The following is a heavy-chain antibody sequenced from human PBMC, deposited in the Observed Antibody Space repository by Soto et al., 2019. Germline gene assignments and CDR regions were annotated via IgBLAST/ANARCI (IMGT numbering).Heavy chain of an antibody. CDR2: IYNGGRT. CDR3: ARAPVGMDSINFFDH. V-gene: IGHV4-30-4*01. Sequence: ASETLSLTCTVSGDSISSDGYHWSWIRQSPGKGLEWIGYIYNGGRTFYRPSLESRINMSLDATKNSYSLRLTSVTAADTAVYYCARAPVGMDSINFFDHWGQGILVTV. J-gene: IGHJ4*02. CDR1: GDSISSDGYH. D-gene: IGHD2-8*01.